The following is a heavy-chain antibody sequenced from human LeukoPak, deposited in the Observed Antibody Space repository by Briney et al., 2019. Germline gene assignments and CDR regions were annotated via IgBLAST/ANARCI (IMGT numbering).Heavy chain of an antibody. D-gene: IGHD3-16*01. CDR2: ISQDGSEK. Sequence: GGSLRLSCVASEFTFSAYGLTWVRRAPGKGLEWVAKISQDGSEKHYVDSVKGRFTISRDNAKKSLYLQMNSLRAEDTAVYYCARGRLPDSWGQGTLVTVSS. V-gene: IGHV3-7*01. J-gene: IGHJ4*02. CDR1: EFTFSAYG. CDR3: ARGRLPDS.